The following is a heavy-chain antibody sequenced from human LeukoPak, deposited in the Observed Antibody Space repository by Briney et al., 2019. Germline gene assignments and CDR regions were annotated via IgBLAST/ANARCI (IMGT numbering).Heavy chain of an antibody. J-gene: IGHJ4*02. CDR2: IGGSGGST. CDR1: GFTFSSYA. V-gene: IGHV3-23*01. CDR3: ARGRITMIVVVTPTYYFDY. Sequence: GGSLRLSCAASGFTFSSYAMSWVRQAPGKGLEWVSAIGGSGGSTYYADSVKGRFTISRDNSKTTLYLQMNSLRAEDTAVYYCARGRITMIVVVTPTYYFDYWGQGTLVTVSS. D-gene: IGHD3-22*01.